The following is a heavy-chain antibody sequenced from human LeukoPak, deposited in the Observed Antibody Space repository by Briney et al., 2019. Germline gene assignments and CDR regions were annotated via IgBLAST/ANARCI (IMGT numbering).Heavy chain of an antibody. CDR2: ISSSSSYI. CDR3: ARTLIYYDFWSGYPPSLGMDV. V-gene: IGHV3-21*01. J-gene: IGHJ6*02. D-gene: IGHD3-3*01. Sequence: GGSLRLSCAASGFTFSSYSMNWARQAPGKGLEWVSSISSSSSYIYYADSVKGRFTISRDNAKNSLYLQMNSLRAEDTAVYYCARTLIYYDFWSGYPPSLGMDVWGQGTTVTVSS. CDR1: GFTFSSYS.